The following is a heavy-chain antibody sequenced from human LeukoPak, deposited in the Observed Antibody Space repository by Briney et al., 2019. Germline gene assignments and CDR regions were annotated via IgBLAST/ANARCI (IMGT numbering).Heavy chain of an antibody. J-gene: IGHJ4*02. CDR2: IRANNGDT. CDR3: VGSNWAAGAAFDS. D-gene: IGHD6-13*01. CDR1: GYPINWYG. Sequence: GASVKVSCKASGYPINWYGFTWVRQAPGHGLEWMGWIRANNGDTNFAQKFQGRVSMTTDTSTSTSHMELRGLTSDDTAVYYCVGSNWAAGAAFDSWGQGTQVTVSS. V-gene: IGHV1-18*01.